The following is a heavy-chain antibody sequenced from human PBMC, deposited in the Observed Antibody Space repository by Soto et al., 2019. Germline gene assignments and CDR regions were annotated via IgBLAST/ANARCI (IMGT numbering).Heavy chain of an antibody. D-gene: IGHD2-15*01. CDR2: ISYDGSNK. CDR3: AKDQRYCSGGSCYDYYYYYMDV. CDR1: GFTFSSYG. J-gene: IGHJ6*03. V-gene: IGHV3-30*18. Sequence: GGSLRLSCAASGFTFSSYGMHWVRQAPGKGLEWVAVISYDGSNKYYADSVKGRFTISRDNSKNTLYLQMNSLRAEDTAVYYCAKDQRYCSGGSCYDYYYYYMDVWGKGTTVTVSS.